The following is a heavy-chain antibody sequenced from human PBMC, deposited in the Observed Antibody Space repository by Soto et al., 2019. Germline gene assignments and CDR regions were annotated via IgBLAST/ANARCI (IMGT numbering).Heavy chain of an antibody. Sequence: GGSLRLSCAASGFTFSNYWMNWVRHAPGKGLEWVARINIDGSSTTYADSVKGRFTVSRDNVKNTLNLQMNSLNVAGTAEYFCARSGYSGYDAWGQGTLVTVSS. J-gene: IGHJ1*01. V-gene: IGHV3-74*01. CDR1: GFTFSNYW. D-gene: IGHD5-12*01. CDR2: INIDGSST. CDR3: ARSGYSGYDA.